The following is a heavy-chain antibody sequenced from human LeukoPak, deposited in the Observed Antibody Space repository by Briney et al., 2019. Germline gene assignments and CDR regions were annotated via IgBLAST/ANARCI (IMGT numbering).Heavy chain of an antibody. CDR1: GGSFSGYY. V-gene: IGHV4-34*01. Sequence: SETLSLTCAVYGGSFSGYYWSWIRQPPGKGLEWIGNIYRSGSTYYNPSLRSRVTISVDTSKNQFSLKLSSVTAADTAVYYCAHQSIAAAGPHYFDCWGQGTLVTVSS. CDR2: IYRSGST. CDR3: AHQSIAAAGPHYFDC. D-gene: IGHD6-13*01. J-gene: IGHJ4*02.